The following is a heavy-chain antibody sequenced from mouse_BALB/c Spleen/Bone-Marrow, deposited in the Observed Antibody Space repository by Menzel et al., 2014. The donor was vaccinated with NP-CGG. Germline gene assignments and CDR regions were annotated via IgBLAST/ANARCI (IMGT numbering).Heavy chain of an antibody. V-gene: IGHV1S81*02. Sequence: QVQLQQSGAELVRPGVSVKLSCKASGYTFTSYWMHWIKQRPEQGLERIGEINPTNGSTNYNEESKTKATLTVDKSSSTAYMQLSSLTSEDSAVYYCASGPWYFDVWGAGTTVTVSS. CDR1: GYTFTSYW. J-gene: IGHJ1*01. CDR3: ASGPWYFDV. D-gene: IGHD3-1*01. CDR2: INPTNGST.